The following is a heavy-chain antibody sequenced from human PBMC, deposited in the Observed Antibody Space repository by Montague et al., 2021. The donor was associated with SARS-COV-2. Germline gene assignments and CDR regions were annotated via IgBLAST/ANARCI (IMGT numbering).Heavy chain of an antibody. CDR1: GDSVSSDTAA. Sequence: CAISGDSVSSDTAAWHWIRQSPSRGLEWLGRTFYRSQWHTDSAASVRSRISFSGDISKNQFSLHLNSVTPEDTAIYYCARDGDYGGTWYSFLQNWGQGTQVIVSS. CDR2: TFYRSQWHT. J-gene: IGHJ1*01. V-gene: IGHV6-1*01. D-gene: IGHD4-17*01. CDR3: ARDGDYGGTWYSFLQN.